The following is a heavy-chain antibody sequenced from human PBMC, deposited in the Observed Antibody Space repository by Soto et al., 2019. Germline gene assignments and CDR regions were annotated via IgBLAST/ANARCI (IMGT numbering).Heavy chain of an antibody. CDR1: GYTFTSYD. CDR2: MNPNSGNT. J-gene: IGHJ6*02. Sequence: QVQLVQSGAEVKKPGASVKVSCKASGYTFTSYDINWVRQATGQGLEGMGWMNPNSGNTGYAQEFQGRVTMTRNTSISTAYMELSSLRSEDTAVYYCARAGDSGYDYGEGGYYGMDVWGQGTTVTVSS. CDR3: ARAGDSGYDYGEGGYYGMDV. D-gene: IGHD5-12*01. V-gene: IGHV1-8*01.